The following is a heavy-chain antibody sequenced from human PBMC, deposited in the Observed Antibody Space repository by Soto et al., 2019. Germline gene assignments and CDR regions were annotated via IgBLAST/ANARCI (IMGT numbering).Heavy chain of an antibody. D-gene: IGHD1-26*01. CDR1: GYTFTSYA. V-gene: IGHV1-3*01. Sequence: GASVKVSCKASGYTFTSYAMHWVRQAPGQRLEWMGWINAGNGNTKYSQKFQGRVTITRDTSASTAYMELSSLRSEDTAVYYCATDPGRTPLQTYFDYWGQGTLVTFSS. CDR3: ATDPGRTPLQTYFDY. CDR2: INAGNGNT. J-gene: IGHJ4*02.